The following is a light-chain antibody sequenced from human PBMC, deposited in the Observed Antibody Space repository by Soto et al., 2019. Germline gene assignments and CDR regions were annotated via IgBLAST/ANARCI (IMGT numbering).Light chain of an antibody. CDR3: AAWDDSLSGLYV. J-gene: IGLJ1*01. V-gene: IGLV1-47*01. CDR2: RNN. CDR1: SSKIGSNY. Sequence: QSVLTQPPSASGTPGQRVTISFSGSSSKIGSNYVYWYQQLPGTAPKLLIYRNNQRPSGVPDRFSGSKSGTSASLAISGLRSEDEADYYCAAWDDSLSGLYVFGTGTKVTVL.